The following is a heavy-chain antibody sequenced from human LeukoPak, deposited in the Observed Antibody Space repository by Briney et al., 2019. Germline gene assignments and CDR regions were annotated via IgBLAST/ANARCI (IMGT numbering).Heavy chain of an antibody. V-gene: IGHV1-69*06. CDR2: IIPIFGTA. CDR3: ARSVGYGYGFDY. D-gene: IGHD5-18*01. Sequence: ASVKVSCKASGGTFSSYAISWVRQAPGQGLEWMGGIIPIFGTANYAQKFQGRVTITADKSTSTAYMELSSLRSEDTAVYYCARSVGYGYGFDYWGQGTLVTVSS. CDR1: GGTFSSYA. J-gene: IGHJ4*02.